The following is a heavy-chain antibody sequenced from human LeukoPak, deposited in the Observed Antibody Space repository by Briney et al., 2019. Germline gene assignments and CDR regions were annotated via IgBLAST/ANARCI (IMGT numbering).Heavy chain of an antibody. V-gene: IGHV4-59*01. CDR3: ARGVVPAAMVSGWYYYYGMDV. CDR1: GGSISSYY. J-gene: IGHJ6*02. D-gene: IGHD2-2*01. Sequence: PSETLSLTCTVSGGSISSYYGSWIRQPPGKGLEWIGYIYYSGSTNYNPSLKSRVTISVDTSKNQFSLKLSSVTAADTAVYYCARGVVPAAMVSGWYYYYGMDVWGQGTTVTVSS. CDR2: IYYSGST.